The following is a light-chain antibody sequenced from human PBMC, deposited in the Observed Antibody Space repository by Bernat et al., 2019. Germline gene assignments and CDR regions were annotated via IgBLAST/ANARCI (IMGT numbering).Light chain of an antibody. CDR2: AAS. V-gene: IGKV1-39*01. CDR3: QQSFSTPFT. Sequence: DIQMTQSPSSLSASPGDRVTITCRSSQTITRSLNWYQQKPGKAPKLLIYAASSLQSGVPSRFSGSGSETDFTLTISSLQPEDFATYFCQQSFSTPFTFRPGTKVEVK. CDR1: QTITRS. J-gene: IGKJ3*01.